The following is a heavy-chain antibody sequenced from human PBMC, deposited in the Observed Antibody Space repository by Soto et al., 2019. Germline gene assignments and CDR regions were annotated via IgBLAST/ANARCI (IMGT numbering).Heavy chain of an antibody. D-gene: IGHD4-17*01. CDR3: ARGPPLGGDYGAGAFDI. Sequence: QVQLVQSGAEVKKPGASVKVSCKASGYTFTSYGISWVRQAPGQGLEWMGWISAYNGNTNYAQKLHGRVTMTTDTSTSTAYMELRSLRSDDTAVYYCARGPPLGGDYGAGAFDIWGQGTMVTVSS. V-gene: IGHV1-18*01. CDR2: ISAYNGNT. J-gene: IGHJ3*02. CDR1: GYTFTSYG.